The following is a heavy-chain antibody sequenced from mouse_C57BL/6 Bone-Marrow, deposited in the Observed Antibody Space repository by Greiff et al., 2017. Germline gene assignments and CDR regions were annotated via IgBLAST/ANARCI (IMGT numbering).Heavy chain of an antibody. D-gene: IGHD2-4*01. CDR1: GFAFSSYA. V-gene: IGHV5-4*03. Sequence: EVMLVESGGGLVKPGGSLKLSCAASGFAFSSYAMSWVRQTPEKRLEWVATISDGGSYTYYPDNVKGRFTISRDNAKNNLYLQMSHLKSEDTAMXYCARRGFDYDPYYIDYWGQGTTLTVSS. CDR3: ARRGFDYDPYYIDY. J-gene: IGHJ2*01. CDR2: ISDGGSYT.